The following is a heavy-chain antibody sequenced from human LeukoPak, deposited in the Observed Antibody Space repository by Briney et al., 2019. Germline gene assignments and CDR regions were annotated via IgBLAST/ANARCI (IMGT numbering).Heavy chain of an antibody. CDR2: IYYSGST. D-gene: IGHD3-16*02. J-gene: IGHJ4*02. Sequence: SETLSLTCTVSGGSISSNYWSWIRQPPGKGLEWIGYIYYSGSTNYNPSLKSRVTISVDTSKNQFSLKLSSVTAADTAVYYCATGHYVWGSYRYTYVYWGQGTLVTVSS. V-gene: IGHV4-59*01. CDR1: GGSISSNY. CDR3: ATGHYVWGSYRYTYVY.